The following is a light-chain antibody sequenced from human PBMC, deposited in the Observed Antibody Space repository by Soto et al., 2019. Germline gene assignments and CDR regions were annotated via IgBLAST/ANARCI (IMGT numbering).Light chain of an antibody. J-gene: IGLJ1*01. Sequence: QSVLTQPASVSGSPGQSITISCTGTSSDVGRYNLVYWYQQLPGKAPKLMIFVGTKRPSGVSSRFSGSKSGNTASLTISGLQAEDEADYYCCAYAGSSTLYVFGTGTKLTV. CDR2: VGT. V-gene: IGLV2-23*01. CDR3: CAYAGSSTLYV. CDR1: SSDVGRYNL.